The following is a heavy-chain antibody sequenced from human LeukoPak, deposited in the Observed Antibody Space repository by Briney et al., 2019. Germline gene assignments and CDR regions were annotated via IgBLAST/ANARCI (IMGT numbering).Heavy chain of an antibody. V-gene: IGHV4-30-4*01. J-gene: IGHJ6*02. CDR1: GVSISSGDYY. D-gene: IGHD6-19*01. CDR3: ARGLRQWLETSYYYYYGMDV. CDR2: IYYSGST. Sequence: SQTLSLTCTVSGVSISSGDYYWSWIRQPPGKGLEWIGYIYYSGSTYYNPSLKSRFTISVDTSKNQFSLKLSSVTAADTAVYYCARGLRQWLETSYYYYYGMDVWGQGTTVTVSS.